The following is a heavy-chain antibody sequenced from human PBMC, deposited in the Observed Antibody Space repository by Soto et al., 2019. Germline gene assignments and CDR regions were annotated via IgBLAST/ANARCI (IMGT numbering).Heavy chain of an antibody. V-gene: IGHV3-30*18. CDR2: ISYDGSNK. J-gene: IGHJ4*02. D-gene: IGHD2-2*02. Sequence: PGGSLSLSCAASGFPFSSYGMHWVRQAPGKGLEWVAVISYDGSNKYYADSVKGRFTIPRDNSKNTLYLQMNSLRAEDTAVYYCAKDPDNIVVVPAAIYFDYWGQGTLVTVSS. CDR1: GFPFSSYG. CDR3: AKDPDNIVVVPAAIYFDY.